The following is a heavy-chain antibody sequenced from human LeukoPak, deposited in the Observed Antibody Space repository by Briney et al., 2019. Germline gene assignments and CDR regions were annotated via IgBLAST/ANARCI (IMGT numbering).Heavy chain of an antibody. CDR1: GGSISSYY. CDR2: IYYSGST. CDR3: ARDLGIAAADY. J-gene: IGHJ4*02. D-gene: IGHD6-13*01. Sequence: PSETLSLTCTVSGGSISSYYWSWIRQPPGKGLEWIGYIYYSGSTNYNPSLKSRVTISVDTSKNQFSLKLSSVTAADTAVYYCARDLGIAAADYGGQGTLVTVSA. V-gene: IGHV4-59*01.